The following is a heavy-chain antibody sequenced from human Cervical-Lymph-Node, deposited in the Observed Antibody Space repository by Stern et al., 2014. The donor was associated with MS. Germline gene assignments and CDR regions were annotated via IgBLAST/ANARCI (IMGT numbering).Heavy chain of an antibody. J-gene: IGHJ6*02. Sequence: VHLVESGGGVVQPGRSLRLSCAASGFTFSSYGMHWVRQAPGKGLEWVAVISYDGSNKYYADSVKGRFTISRDNSKNTLYLQMNSLRAEDTAVYYCAKDLGGSDYHYYYGMDVWGQGTTVTVSS. CDR2: ISYDGSNK. CDR3: AKDLGGSDYHYYYGMDV. V-gene: IGHV3-30*18. CDR1: GFTFSSYG. D-gene: IGHD1-26*01.